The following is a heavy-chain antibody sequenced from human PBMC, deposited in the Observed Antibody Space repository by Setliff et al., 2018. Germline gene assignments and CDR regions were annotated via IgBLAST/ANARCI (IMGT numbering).Heavy chain of an antibody. CDR1: GGSISTTDYY. Sequence: NPSETLSLTCTVSGGSISTTDYYWGWIRQPPGKGLEWIGCVHYSGNTYYSPSLKSRVTMFVDTSKNQFSLMLYSVTAADTAIYYCARYDSSGYSENYYFDYWGQGTQVTVSS. J-gene: IGHJ4*02. V-gene: IGHV4-39*07. CDR2: VHYSGNT. CDR3: ARYDSSGYSENYYFDY. D-gene: IGHD3-22*01.